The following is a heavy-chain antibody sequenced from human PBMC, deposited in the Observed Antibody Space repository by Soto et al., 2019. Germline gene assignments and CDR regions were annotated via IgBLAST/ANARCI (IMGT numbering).Heavy chain of an antibody. J-gene: IGHJ6*04. CDR2: ISAYNGNT. V-gene: IGHV1-18*04. CDR3: AGPEFYGSGSYYRRGYYYYGMDV. D-gene: IGHD3-10*01. Sequence: ASVKVSCKASGYTFTSYGISWVRQAPGQGLEWMGWISAYNGNTNYAQKLQGRVTMTTDTSTSTAYMELRSLRSDDTAVYYCAGPEFYGSGSYYRRGYYYYGMDVWDAGTTLTFST. CDR1: GYTFTSYG.